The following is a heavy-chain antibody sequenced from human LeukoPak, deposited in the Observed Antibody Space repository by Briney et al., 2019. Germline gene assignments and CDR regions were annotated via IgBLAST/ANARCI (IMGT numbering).Heavy chain of an antibody. CDR2: ISAYNGNT. D-gene: IGHD5-24*01. V-gene: IGHV1-18*01. CDR3: ARAWLGLTGDGYTADNWFDP. Sequence: ASVKVSCKASGYTFTSYDINWVRQATGQGLEWMGWISAYNGNTNYAQKLQGRVTMTTDTSTSTAYMELRSLRSDDTAVYYCARAWLGLTGDGYTADNWFDPWGQGTLVTVSS. CDR1: GYTFTSYD. J-gene: IGHJ5*02.